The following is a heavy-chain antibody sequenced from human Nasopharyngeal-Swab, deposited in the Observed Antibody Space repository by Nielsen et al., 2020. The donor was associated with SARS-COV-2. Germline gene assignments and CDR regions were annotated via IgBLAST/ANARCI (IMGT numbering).Heavy chain of an antibody. J-gene: IGHJ2*01. D-gene: IGHD4-17*01. Sequence: WIRQPPGKGLEWIGYIYYGGSTNYNPSLKSRVTISVDTSKNQFSLKLSSVTAADTAVYYCARGHRRTTVTNYWYFDLWGRGTLVTVSS. CDR2: IYYGGST. V-gene: IGHV4-59*12. CDR3: ARGHRRTTVTNYWYFDL.